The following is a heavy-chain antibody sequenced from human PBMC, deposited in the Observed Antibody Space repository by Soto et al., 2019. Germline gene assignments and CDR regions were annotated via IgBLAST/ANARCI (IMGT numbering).Heavy chain of an antibody. V-gene: IGHV3-11*01. Sequence: PGGSLRLSCAASGFTLSDHYMGWIRQAPGKGLEWISYIHIGGSLTYYADSVKGRFTVSRDNAENSPYLKMNSLRADDTDVYYCATENLEMATQSWINFDLWGKGNLLTVSS. D-gene: IGHD5-12*01. CDR1: GFTLSDHY. J-gene: IGHJ4*02. CDR2: IHIGGSLT. CDR3: ATENLEMATQSWINFDL.